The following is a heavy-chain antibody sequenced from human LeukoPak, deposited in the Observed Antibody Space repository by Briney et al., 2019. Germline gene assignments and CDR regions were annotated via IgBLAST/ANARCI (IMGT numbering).Heavy chain of an antibody. V-gene: IGHV3-7*01. D-gene: IGHD2-2*01. CDR2: IKQDGSEK. CDR3: ARVAQFYYCSSTSCYPRARGWRDYYMDV. CDR1: GFTFSSYW. Sequence: PGGSLRLSCTASGFTFSSYWMSWVRQAPGKGLEWVANIKQDGSEKYYVDSVKGRFTISRDNAKNSLYLQMNSLRAEDTAVYYCARVAQFYYCSSTSCYPRARGWRDYYMDVWGKGTTVTVSS. J-gene: IGHJ6*03.